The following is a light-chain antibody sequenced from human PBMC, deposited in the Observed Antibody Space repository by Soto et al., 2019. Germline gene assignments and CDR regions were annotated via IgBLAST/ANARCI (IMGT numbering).Light chain of an antibody. V-gene: IGKV1-27*01. J-gene: IGKJ4*01. CDR1: QGISNY. Sequence: DIQMTQSPSSLSTSVGERDTITCRASQGISNYLAWYQHKPWKVPKLLIYAASTLQSGVPSRFSGSGSGTDFTLTISILQPEDVATYYCQKYNSAPLTFGGGTKVDIK. CDR3: QKYNSAPLT. CDR2: AAS.